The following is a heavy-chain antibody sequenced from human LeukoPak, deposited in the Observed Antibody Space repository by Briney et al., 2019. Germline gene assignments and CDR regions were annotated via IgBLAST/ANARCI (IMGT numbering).Heavy chain of an antibody. CDR1: GYTFTSYD. J-gene: IGHJ4*02. Sequence: ASVKVSCKASGYTFTSYDINWVRQATGQGLEWMGWMNPNSGNTGYAQKFQGRVTMTRDTSISTAYMELSRLRSDDTAVYYCASVLGRDYYDSGGYFDCWGQGTLVTVSS. CDR3: ASVLGRDYYDSGGYFDC. D-gene: IGHD3-22*01. CDR2: MNPNSGNT. V-gene: IGHV1-8*01.